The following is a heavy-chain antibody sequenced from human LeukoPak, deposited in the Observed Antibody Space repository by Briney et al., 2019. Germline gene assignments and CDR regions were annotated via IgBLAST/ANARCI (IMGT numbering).Heavy chain of an antibody. CDR2: ISSSGSTI. CDR3: ARVRRLRLGELSFDY. D-gene: IGHD3-16*02. CDR1: GFIFSDYY. Sequence: GGSLRLSCAASGFIFSDYYMSWIRQAPGKGLEWISYISSSGSTIYYADSVKGRFTISRDNAKNSLYLQMNSLRAEDTAVYYCARVRRLRLGELSFDYWGQGTLVTASS. V-gene: IGHV3-11*01. J-gene: IGHJ4*02.